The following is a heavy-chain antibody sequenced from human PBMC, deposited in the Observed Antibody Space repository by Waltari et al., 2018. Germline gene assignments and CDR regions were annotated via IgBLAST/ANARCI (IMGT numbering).Heavy chain of an antibody. Sequence: EVQLVESGGDLVQPGGSLRLSCAASAFTFRDTSILWVRSAAGLGRQAPGKGPEWIAYISISGDTTFYADSVRGRFTISRDNAKSSVYLQMSSLRAEDTAVYYCRLLLVGATEEGYFDSWGQGTLVTVSS. CDR3: RLLLVGATEEGYFDS. V-gene: IGHV3-48*04. CDR1: AFTFRDTS. CDR2: ISISGDTT. D-gene: IGHD1-26*01. J-gene: IGHJ4*02.